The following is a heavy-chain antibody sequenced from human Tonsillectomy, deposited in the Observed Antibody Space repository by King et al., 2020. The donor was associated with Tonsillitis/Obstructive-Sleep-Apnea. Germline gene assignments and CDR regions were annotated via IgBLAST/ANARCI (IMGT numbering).Heavy chain of an antibody. CDR3: AGKESGYGHYAFDI. CDR2: IWHDGTNK. CDR1: GFSFRSYG. J-gene: IGHJ3*02. D-gene: IGHD5-12*01. Sequence: VQLVESGGGVVQPGRSLRLSCAASGFSFRSYGMHWVRQVPRKGLEWVSVIWHDGTNKFYADSVKGRFSISRDNSKNTLYLQMNSLRDEDTAVYYCAGKESGYGHYAFDIWGQGTMVTVSS. V-gene: IGHV3-33*01.